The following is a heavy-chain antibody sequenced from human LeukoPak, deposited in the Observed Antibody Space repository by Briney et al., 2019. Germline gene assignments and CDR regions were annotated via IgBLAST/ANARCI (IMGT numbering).Heavy chain of an antibody. D-gene: IGHD2-2*01. CDR1: GYTFSSYD. CDR2: MNPNSGNT. Sequence: GASVKVSCKASGYTFSSYDINWVRQATGQGLEWMGWMNPNSGNTGYAQKFQGRVTMTRSTSISTAYMELSRLRSDDTAVYYCAREGSLEYQLLAWFDPWGQGTLVTVSS. V-gene: IGHV1-8*01. J-gene: IGHJ5*02. CDR3: AREGSLEYQLLAWFDP.